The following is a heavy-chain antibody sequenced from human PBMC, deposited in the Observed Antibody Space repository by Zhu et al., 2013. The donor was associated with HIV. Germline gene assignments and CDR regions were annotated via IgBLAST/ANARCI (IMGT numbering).Heavy chain of an antibody. CDR3: ARSLPSRAPLDY. CDR1: GFTFSSYS. D-gene: IGHD3-10*01. Sequence: EVQLVESGGGLVKPGGSLRLSCAASGFTFSSYSMNWVRQAPGKGLEWVSSISSSSSYIYYADSVKGRFTISRDNAKNSLYLQMNSLRAEDTAVYYCARSLPSRAPLDYWGQGTLVTVSS. J-gene: IGHJ4*02. V-gene: IGHV3-21*01. CDR2: ISSSSSYI.